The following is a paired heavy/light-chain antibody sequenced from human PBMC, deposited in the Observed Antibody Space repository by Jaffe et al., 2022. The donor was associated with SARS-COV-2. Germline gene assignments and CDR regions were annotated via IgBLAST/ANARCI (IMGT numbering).Light chain of an antibody. CDR3: QQYNSYPYT. CDR2: KAS. Sequence: DIQMTQSPSTLSASVGDRVTITCRASQSISIWLAWYQQIPGKAPKLLIYKASSLESGVPSRFSGSGSGTEFTLTISSLQPDDFATYYCQQYNSYPYTFGQGTKLEIK. J-gene: IGKJ2*01. V-gene: IGKV1-5*03. CDR1: QSISIW.
Heavy chain of an antibody. V-gene: IGHV1-8*01. CDR1: GYTFTSYD. J-gene: IGHJ5*02. CDR3: AKRYASGSYYQS. Sequence: QVQLVQSGAEVKKPGASVKVSCKASGYTFTSYDINWVRQATGQGLEWVGWMNPNSGNTGYAQKFQGRITMTRNTSISTAYMELSSLRSEDTAVYYCAKRYASGSYYQSWGQGTLVTVSS. D-gene: IGHD3-10*01. CDR2: MNPNSGNT.